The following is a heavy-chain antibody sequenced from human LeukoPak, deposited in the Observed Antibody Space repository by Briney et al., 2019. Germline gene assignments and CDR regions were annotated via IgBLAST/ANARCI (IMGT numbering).Heavy chain of an antibody. CDR2: IYYSGSA. CDR3: AREPTLCGGDCWNWFDP. CDR1: GASISTYY. V-gene: IGHV4-59*01. D-gene: IGHD2-21*02. Sequence: SETLSLTCTVSGASISTYYWSWLRQPPGKGLEWIGYIYYSGSANYNPSLKSRVTISVDTSKNQFSLTLSSVTAADTAVYYCAREPTLCGGDCWNWFDPWGQGTLVTVSS. J-gene: IGHJ5*02.